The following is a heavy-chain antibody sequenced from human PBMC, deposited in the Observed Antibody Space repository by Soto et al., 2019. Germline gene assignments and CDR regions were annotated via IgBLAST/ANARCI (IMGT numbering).Heavy chain of an antibody. CDR1: GYTLTELS. CDR2: FDPEDGET. D-gene: IGHD6-13*01. Sequence: GASVKVSCKVSGYTLTELSMHWVRQAPGKGLEWMGGFDPEDGETIYAQKFQGRVTMTEDTSTDTAYMELSSLRSEDTAVYYCATATSSWLSDAFDIWGQGTMVTVSS. CDR3: ATATSSWLSDAFDI. J-gene: IGHJ3*02. V-gene: IGHV1-24*01.